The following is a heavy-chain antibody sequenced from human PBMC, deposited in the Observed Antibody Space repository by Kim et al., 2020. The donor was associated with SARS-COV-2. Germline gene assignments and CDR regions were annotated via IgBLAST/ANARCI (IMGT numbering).Heavy chain of an antibody. CDR3: ARDYDSSGYYDI. Sequence: TPAPKSRLPIPVDTSKNQFSLKLSSVSAADTAVYYCARDYDSSGYYDIWGQGILVTVSS. J-gene: IGHJ4*02. D-gene: IGHD3-22*01. V-gene: IGHV4-31*02.